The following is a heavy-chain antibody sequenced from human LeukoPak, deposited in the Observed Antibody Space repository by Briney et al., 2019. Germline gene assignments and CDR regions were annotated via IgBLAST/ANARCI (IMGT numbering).Heavy chain of an antibody. CDR1: GFSFSNFA. V-gene: IGHV3-23*01. Sequence: GGSLRLSCAASGFSFSNFAMTWVRQAPGKGPEWVSGISYSGGSTYYADSVKGRFTISRDNSKNTLYLQMNSLRAEDTAVYYCARSMVRGHNDAFDIWGQGTMVTVSS. J-gene: IGHJ3*02. CDR2: ISYSGGST. D-gene: IGHD3-10*01. CDR3: ARSMVRGHNDAFDI.